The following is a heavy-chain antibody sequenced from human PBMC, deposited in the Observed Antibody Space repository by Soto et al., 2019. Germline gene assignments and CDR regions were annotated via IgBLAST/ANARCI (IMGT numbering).Heavy chain of an antibody. Sequence: NPSETLSLTCAVSGGSISTYSWSWIRQPPGKGLEWIGYIYYSGGVNYNPSLKSRITISVDTSKNQFSLKLSSVTAADTAVYYCARDLYGSGNPFDYSDKGLLVTVSS. CDR1: GGSISTYS. V-gene: IGHV4-59*01. CDR2: IYYSGGV. J-gene: IGHJ4*02. D-gene: IGHD3-10*01. CDR3: ARDLYGSGNPFDY.